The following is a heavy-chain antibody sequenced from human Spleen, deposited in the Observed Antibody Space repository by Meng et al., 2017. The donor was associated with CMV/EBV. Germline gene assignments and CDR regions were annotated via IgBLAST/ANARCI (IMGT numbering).Heavy chain of an antibody. V-gene: IGHV3-30*02. D-gene: IGHD4-11*01. Sequence: GESLKISCAASGFTFSSYGMHWVRQAPGKGLEWVAFIRYDGSNKYYADSVKGRFTISRDNSKNTLYLQMNSLRAEDTAVYYCATVTTDCWGQGTLVTVSS. CDR1: GFTFSSYG. CDR2: IRYDGSNK. CDR3: ATVTTDC. J-gene: IGHJ4*02.